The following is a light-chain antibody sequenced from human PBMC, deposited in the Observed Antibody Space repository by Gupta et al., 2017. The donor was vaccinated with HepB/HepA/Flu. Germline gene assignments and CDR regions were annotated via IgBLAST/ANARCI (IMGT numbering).Light chain of an antibody. CDR3: QQYYNWRPIT. CDR2: GAS. CDR1: QSISGN. V-gene: IGKV3D-15*01. J-gene: IGKJ5*01. Sequence: EFVLTPPQATLSVSPGESVTLSCRSSQSISGNGAWYQQKQGQAPTLLIYGASTRDAGIPARFSGSGSGIDLAFTISSRQSEDLAIYYCQQYYNWRPITFGQGTRLEIK.